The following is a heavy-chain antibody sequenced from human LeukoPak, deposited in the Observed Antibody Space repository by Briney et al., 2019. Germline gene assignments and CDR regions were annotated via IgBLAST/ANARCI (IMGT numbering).Heavy chain of an antibody. CDR3: AAGYCTTTACSPLEH. V-gene: IGHV3-30*03. CDR2: ISYDSSNK. CDR1: GLTFSSYA. J-gene: IGHJ1*01. D-gene: IGHD2-8*01. Sequence: SGRSLRLSCAASGLTFSSYAMHWVRQAPGKGLEWMAVISYDSSNKYYADSVRGRFTIPRHNSKNTLYLQMNTLRAEDTAVYYCAAGYCTTTACSPLEHWGQGTLVTASS.